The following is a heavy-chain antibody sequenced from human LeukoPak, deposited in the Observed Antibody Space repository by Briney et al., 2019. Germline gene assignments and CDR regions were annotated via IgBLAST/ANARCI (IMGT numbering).Heavy chain of an antibody. CDR1: GFTFSSYW. V-gene: IGHV3-7*01. Sequence: PGGSLRLSCAASGFTFSSYWMSWVRQAPGKGREWVAYIKPDRIEKYYVDSVKGRFTISRDNAKNSLYLQMNSLRAEDTAVYYCARDPQYDSGGYPYYFDCWSQGTLVTVSS. CDR3: ARDPQYDSGGYPYYFDC. CDR2: IKPDRIEK. J-gene: IGHJ4*02. D-gene: IGHD3-22*01.